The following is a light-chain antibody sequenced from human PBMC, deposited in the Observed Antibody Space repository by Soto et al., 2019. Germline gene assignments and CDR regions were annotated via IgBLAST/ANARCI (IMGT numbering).Light chain of an antibody. J-gene: IGLJ3*02. Sequence: QSALTQPPSASGSAGKSVTISCTGTGSDIGTYKYVSWYQQHPGQAPKLMIYEVSKRPSGVPDRFSGSKSGNTASLTVSGLQSEDEADYYCTSYAGSSNWVFGGGTKLTV. V-gene: IGLV2-8*01. CDR2: EVS. CDR1: GSDIGTYKY. CDR3: TSYAGSSNWV.